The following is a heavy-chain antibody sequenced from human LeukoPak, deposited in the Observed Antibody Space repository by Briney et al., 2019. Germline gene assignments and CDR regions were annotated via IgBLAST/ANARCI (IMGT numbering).Heavy chain of an antibody. CDR3: ARDRHLAAAGLETLFDY. J-gene: IGHJ4*02. CDR2: ISAYNGNT. CDR1: GYTFTSYG. Sequence: ASVKVSCKASGYTFTSYGISWVRQAPGQGLEWMGWISAYNGNTNHAQKLQGRVTMTTDTSTSTAYMELRSLRSDDTAVYYCARDRHLAAAGLETLFDYWGQGTLVTVSS. V-gene: IGHV1-18*01. D-gene: IGHD6-13*01.